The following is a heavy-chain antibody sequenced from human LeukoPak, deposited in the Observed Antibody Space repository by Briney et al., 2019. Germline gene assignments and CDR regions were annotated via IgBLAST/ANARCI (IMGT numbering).Heavy chain of an antibody. V-gene: IGHV4-59*12. D-gene: IGHD2-2*01. CDR2: IYYSGST. Sequence: SETLSLTCTVSGGSISSYYWSWIRQPPGKGLEWIGYIYYSGSTNYNPSLKSRVTISVDTSKNQFSLKLSSVTAADTAVCYCARWPIVVVPAAPHGPNWFDPWGQGTLVTVSS. CDR3: ARWPIVVVPAAPHGPNWFDP. J-gene: IGHJ5*02. CDR1: GGSISSYY.